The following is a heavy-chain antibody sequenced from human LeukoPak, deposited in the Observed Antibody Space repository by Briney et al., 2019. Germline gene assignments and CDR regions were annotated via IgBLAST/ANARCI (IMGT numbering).Heavy chain of an antibody. CDR1: GGSINDYY. Sequence: NASEALSLPCTVSGGSINDYYLNWVPEPPGKGLEWIWDIYYSGSTNYNPSLKSRVTISVDTSKTRFSLRLSSVTAADTAVYYCARGYYDSGTYSGYFQHWGQGTLVTVSS. CDR3: ARGYYDSGTYSGYFQH. CDR2: IYYSGST. D-gene: IGHD3-10*01. V-gene: IGHV4-59*01. J-gene: IGHJ1*01.